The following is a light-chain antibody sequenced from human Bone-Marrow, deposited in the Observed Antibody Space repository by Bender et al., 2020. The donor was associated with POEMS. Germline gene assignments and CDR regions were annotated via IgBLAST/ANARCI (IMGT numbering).Light chain of an antibody. CDR1: SGSVSTSYY. CDR3: VLYMGSGVWE. J-gene: IGLJ3*02. Sequence: QTVVTQEPSFPVSPGGTVTLTCGLSSGSVSTSYYPSWYQQTPGQAPRTLIYSTNTRSSGVPDRFSGSILGNKAALTITGAQADDESDYYCVLYMGSGVWEFGGGTKLTVL. CDR2: STN. V-gene: IGLV8-61*01.